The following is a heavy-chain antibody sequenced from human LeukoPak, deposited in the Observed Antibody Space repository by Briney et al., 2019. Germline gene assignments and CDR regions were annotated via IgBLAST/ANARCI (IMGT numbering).Heavy chain of an antibody. J-gene: IGHJ4*02. D-gene: IGHD3-9*01. Sequence: GASVKVSCKASGGTFSSYAISWVRQAPGQGLEWMGGIIPIFGTANYAQKFQGRVTITADKSTSTAYMELSSLRSEDTAVYYCAREGYYAILTGYQYYFDYWGQGTLVTVSS. CDR3: AREGYYAILTGYQYYFDY. CDR2: IIPIFGTA. V-gene: IGHV1-69*06. CDR1: GGTFSSYA.